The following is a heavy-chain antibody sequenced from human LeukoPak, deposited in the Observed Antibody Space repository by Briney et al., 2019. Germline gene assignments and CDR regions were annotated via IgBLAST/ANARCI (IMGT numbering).Heavy chain of an antibody. D-gene: IGHD6-19*01. CDR1: GFTFSDYA. J-gene: IGHJ1*01. CDR3: AKIIAVAGTSSEYFQH. CDR2: ISGSGGST. Sequence: PGGTLRLSCAASGFTFSDYAMTWVRQAPGKGLEWVSAISGSGGSTYYADSVKGRFTISRDNSKNTLYPQMNSLRAEDTAVYYCAKIIAVAGTSSEYFQHWGQGTLVTVSS. V-gene: IGHV3-23*01.